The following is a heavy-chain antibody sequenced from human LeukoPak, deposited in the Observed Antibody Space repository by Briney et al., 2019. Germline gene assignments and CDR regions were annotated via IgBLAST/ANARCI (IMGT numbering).Heavy chain of an antibody. CDR1: GFTFDDYA. D-gene: IGHD6-6*01. Sequence: PGGSLRLSCAASGFTFDDYAMHWVRQAPEKGLEWVSGISWNSGSIGYADSVKGRFTISRDNTKNSLYLQMNSLRAEDTALYYCAKDKGSSSQDAYHFDYWGQGTLVTVSS. V-gene: IGHV3-9*01. CDR3: AKDKGSSSQDAYHFDY. J-gene: IGHJ4*02. CDR2: ISWNSGSI.